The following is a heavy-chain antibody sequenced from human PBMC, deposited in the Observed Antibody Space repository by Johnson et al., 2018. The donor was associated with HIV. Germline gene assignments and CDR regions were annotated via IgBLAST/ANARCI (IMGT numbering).Heavy chain of an antibody. V-gene: IGHV3-20*04. J-gene: IGHJ3*02. CDR2: ISGSGGSI. CDR1: GFTFDDHG. Sequence: VQLVESGGGVVRPGGSLRLSCAASGFTFDDHGMSWVRQAPGKGLEWVSAISGSGGSIYYADSVKGRFTISRDNAKNSLYLQMNSLRAEDTSVYYCARGQLDNACDIWGQGTMVTVFS. CDR3: ARGQLDNACDI. D-gene: IGHD6-13*01.